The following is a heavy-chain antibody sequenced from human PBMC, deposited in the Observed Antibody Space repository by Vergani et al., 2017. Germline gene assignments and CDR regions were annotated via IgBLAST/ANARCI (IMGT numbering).Heavy chain of an antibody. J-gene: IGHJ4*02. V-gene: IGHV3-21*01. CDR2: ISSTSSYI. Sequence: EVQLVESGGGLVKPGGSLRLSCAASGFTFSSYSMNWVRQAPGKGLEWVSSISSTSSYIYYADSVKGRFTISRDNVKNSLYLEMNSLRAEDTAVYYCARTLEQAILGPHDYWGQGTLVTVSS. CDR3: ARTLEQAILGPHDY. CDR1: GFTFSSYS. D-gene: IGHD1/OR15-1a*01.